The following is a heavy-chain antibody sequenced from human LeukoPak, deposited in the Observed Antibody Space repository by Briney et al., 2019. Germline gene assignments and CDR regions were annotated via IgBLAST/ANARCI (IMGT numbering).Heavy chain of an antibody. CDR2: ISSSGSTI. CDR3: ARLNIVATIRYYYYYGMDV. CDR1: GFTFSSYE. Sequence: GGSLRLSCAAFGFTFSSYEMNWVRQAPGKGLEWVSYISSSGSTIYYADSVKGRFTISRDNAENSLYLQMNSLRAEDTAVYYCARLNIVATIRYYYYYGMDVWGKGTTVTVSS. V-gene: IGHV3-48*03. J-gene: IGHJ6*04. D-gene: IGHD5-12*01.